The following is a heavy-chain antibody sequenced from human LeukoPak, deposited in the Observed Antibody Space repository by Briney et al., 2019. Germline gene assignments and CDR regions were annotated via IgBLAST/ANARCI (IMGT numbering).Heavy chain of an antibody. CDR2: ISSSSSYI. Sequence: GGSLRLSCAGSGFSFSSHWMSWVRQAPGKGLEWVSSISSSSSYIYYADSVKGRFTISRDNAKNSLYLQMNSLRAEDTAVYYCARRLGYCSSTSCYSWGGAFDIWGQGTMVTVSS. D-gene: IGHD2-2*02. CDR1: GFSFSSHW. J-gene: IGHJ3*02. CDR3: ARRLGYCSSTSCYSWGGAFDI. V-gene: IGHV3-21*01.